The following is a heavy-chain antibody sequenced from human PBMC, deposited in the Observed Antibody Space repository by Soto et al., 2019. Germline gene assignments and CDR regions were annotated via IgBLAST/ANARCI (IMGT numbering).Heavy chain of an antibody. D-gene: IGHD1-26*01. V-gene: IGHV4-59*01. Sequence: QVKLQESGPGLVKPSETLSLTCTVSGASITTKSWNWVRQSPGKGLEWIGYLYYSGTTNYNPSLKSRVTISIDTSKNQISLNLTSVTAADTAIYYCARGLSRSPYFDLWGQGTRVTVSS. CDR1: GASITTKS. CDR2: LYYSGTT. CDR3: ARGLSRSPYFDL. J-gene: IGHJ4*02.